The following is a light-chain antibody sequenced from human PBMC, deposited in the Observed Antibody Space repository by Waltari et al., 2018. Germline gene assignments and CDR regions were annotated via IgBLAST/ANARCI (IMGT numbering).Light chain of an antibody. J-gene: IGKJ1*01. Sequence: DIQMTQSPSSLPASVGDRVTITCRASQTISRYLNWYQQKPGKAPNLLIYAASSLQIGVPSRFSGSGSGRDFTLIITSLQPEDFATYYCQESYSFTRTFGQGTKVEIK. CDR2: AAS. V-gene: IGKV1-39*01. CDR1: QTISRY. CDR3: QESYSFTRT.